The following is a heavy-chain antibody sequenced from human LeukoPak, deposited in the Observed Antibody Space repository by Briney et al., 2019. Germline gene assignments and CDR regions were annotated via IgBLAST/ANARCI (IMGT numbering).Heavy chain of an antibody. V-gene: IGHV4-34*01. J-gene: IGHJ5*02. CDR1: GGSFSGYY. CDR3: ARRYSRRRNWFDP. CDR2: INHSGST. Sequence: ASETLSLTCAVYGGSFSGYYWSWIRQPPGKGLEWIGEINHSGSTNYNPSLKSRVTISVDTSKNQFSLKLSSVTAADTAVYYCARRYSRRRNWFDPWGQGTLVTVSS. D-gene: IGHD6-13*01.